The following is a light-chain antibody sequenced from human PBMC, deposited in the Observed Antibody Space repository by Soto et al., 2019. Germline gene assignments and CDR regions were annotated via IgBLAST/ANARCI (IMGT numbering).Light chain of an antibody. Sequence: EIVMTQSPATLSVSQGERATLSCRASQSVSSYLAWYQQKPGQAPRLLIYGASTRATGIPARFSGSGSGTEFTLTISSLQSEDFAVYYCQQYYNWPLTFGGGTKVEIK. CDR1: QSVSSY. V-gene: IGKV3-15*01. CDR2: GAS. J-gene: IGKJ4*01. CDR3: QQYYNWPLT.